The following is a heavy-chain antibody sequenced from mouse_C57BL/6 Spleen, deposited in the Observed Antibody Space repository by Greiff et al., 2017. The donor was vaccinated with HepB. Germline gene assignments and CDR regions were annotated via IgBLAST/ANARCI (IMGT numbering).Heavy chain of an antibody. D-gene: IGHD2-4*01. Sequence: VQLQQPGAELVMPGASVKLSCKASGYTFTSYWMHWVKQRPGQGLEWIGEIDPSDSYTNYNQKFKGKSTLTVDKSSSTAYMQLSSLTSEDSAVYYCARGGRLRLYYYAMDYWGQGTSVTVSS. CDR2: IDPSDSYT. J-gene: IGHJ4*01. CDR1: GYTFTSYW. V-gene: IGHV1-69*01. CDR3: ARGGRLRLYYYAMDY.